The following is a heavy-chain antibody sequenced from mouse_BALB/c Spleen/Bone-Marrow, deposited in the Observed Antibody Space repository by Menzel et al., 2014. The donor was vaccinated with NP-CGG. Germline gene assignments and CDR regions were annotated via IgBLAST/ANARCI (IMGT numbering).Heavy chain of an antibody. CDR3: ARRENWDGRAAMDY. Sequence: EVMLVESGGDLVKPGGSLKLSCAASGFTFSSYGMSWVRQTPDKRLEWVATINSGGVNTYYIDSVKGRFTISRDNAKNTLYLQMSSLKSEDTAMYHCARRENWDGRAAMDYWGQGTSVTVSS. V-gene: IGHV5-6*02. D-gene: IGHD4-1*01. CDR2: INSGGVNT. CDR1: GFTFSSYG. J-gene: IGHJ4*01.